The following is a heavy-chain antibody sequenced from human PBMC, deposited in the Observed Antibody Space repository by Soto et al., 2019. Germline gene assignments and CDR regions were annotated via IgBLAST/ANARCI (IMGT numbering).Heavy chain of an antibody. CDR3: ARDVEDCSSTSCYYYYGMDV. D-gene: IGHD2-2*01. V-gene: IGHV1-2*02. J-gene: IGHJ6*02. CDR2: INPNSGGT. Sequence: GASVEFSCKASGYTFAGYYMHWVRQAPGQGLEWMGWINPNSGGTNYAQKFQGRVTMTRDTSISTAYMELSRLRSDDTAVYYCARDVEDCSSTSCYYYYGMDVWGQGTTVTVS. CDR1: GYTFAGYY.